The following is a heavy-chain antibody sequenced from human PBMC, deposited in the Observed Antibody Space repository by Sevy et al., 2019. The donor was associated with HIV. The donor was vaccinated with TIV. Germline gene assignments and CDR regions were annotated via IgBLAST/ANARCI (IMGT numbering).Heavy chain of an antibody. CDR2: IKQDAGQK. J-gene: IGHJ4*02. V-gene: IGHV3-7*01. CDR3: ARDDGNYYFHY. D-gene: IGHD1-7*01. Sequence: GGSLRLSCAASGFTFSKYWMGWVRKAPGKGLEWVANIKQDAGQKYYVDSVKGRFTISRDNAKNSLYLEMNSLRAEDTALYFCARDDGNYYFHYWGQGTLVTVSS. CDR1: GFTFSKYW.